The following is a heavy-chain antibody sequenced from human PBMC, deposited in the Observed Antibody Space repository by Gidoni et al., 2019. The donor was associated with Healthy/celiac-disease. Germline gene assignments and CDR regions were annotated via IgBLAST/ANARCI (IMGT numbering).Heavy chain of an antibody. Sequence: QVQLQQWGAGRLKPSETLSLTCAVYGGSFSGYYWSWIRQPPGKGLEWIGEINHSGSTNYHPSLKSRVTISVDTSKNQFSLKLSSVTAADTAVYYCARGFGGSGYDTPANYWGQGTLVTVSS. D-gene: IGHD5-12*01. CDR2: INHSGST. V-gene: IGHV4-34*01. J-gene: IGHJ4*02. CDR3: ARGFGGSGYDTPANY. CDR1: GGSFSGYY.